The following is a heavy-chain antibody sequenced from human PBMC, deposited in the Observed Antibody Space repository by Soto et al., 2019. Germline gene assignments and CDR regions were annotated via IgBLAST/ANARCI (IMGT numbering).Heavy chain of an antibody. Sequence: LRLSCEASGLTFSSFWIHWVRQVPGKGLMWVARINGDGSITDYADSVKGRFSVSRDNAESRMFLQMNSLRVEDTALYYCSTGRYRDYWGQGTLVTVSS. CDR1: GLTFSSFW. V-gene: IGHV3-74*01. D-gene: IGHD2-8*02. CDR3: STGRYRDY. CDR2: INGDGSIT. J-gene: IGHJ4*02.